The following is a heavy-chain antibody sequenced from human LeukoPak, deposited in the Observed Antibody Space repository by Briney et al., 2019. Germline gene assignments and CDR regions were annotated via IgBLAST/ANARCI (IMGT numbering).Heavy chain of an antibody. Sequence: SETLSLTCAAYGGSFSGYYWSWIRQPPGKGLEWIGEINHSGSTYYNPSLNSRVTISVDTSENRFSLKLTSVTAADTAVFYCARLPQRSDILTSYANSFDFWGQGTLVTVSS. D-gene: IGHD3-9*01. CDR2: INHSGST. J-gene: IGHJ4*02. V-gene: IGHV4-34*01. CDR1: GGSFSGYY. CDR3: ARLPQRSDILTSYANSFDF.